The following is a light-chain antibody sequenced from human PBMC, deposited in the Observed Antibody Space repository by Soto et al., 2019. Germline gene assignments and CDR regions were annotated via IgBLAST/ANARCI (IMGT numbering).Light chain of an antibody. V-gene: IGKV3-15*01. CDR2: GAS. Sequence: EIVMTQSPATLSVSPGERATLSCRASQSVSSNLAWYQQKPGQAPRLLIYGASTRATGIPARFSGSGSGTEFTLTISSLQSEDFAVYYCQQYNNWPETFGQGPKV. CDR3: QQYNNWPET. CDR1: QSVSSN. J-gene: IGKJ1*01.